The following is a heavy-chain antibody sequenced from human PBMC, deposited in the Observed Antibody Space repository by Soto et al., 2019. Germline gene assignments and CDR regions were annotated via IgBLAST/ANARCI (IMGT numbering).Heavy chain of an antibody. CDR2: ISSGSSMI. V-gene: IGHV3-48*01. D-gene: IGHD1-7*01. CDR3: VRGELRPRFDY. Sequence: GGSLRLSCAASGFSFSSYSMNWVRQAPGKGLEWVSHISSGSSMIYYTDSVKGRFTISRDNAKNSLYLQMNSLRVEDTAVYYCVRGELRPRFDYWGQGTLVTVSS. J-gene: IGHJ4*02. CDR1: GFSFSSYS.